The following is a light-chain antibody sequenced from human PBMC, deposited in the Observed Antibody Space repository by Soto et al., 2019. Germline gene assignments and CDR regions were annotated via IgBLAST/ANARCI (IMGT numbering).Light chain of an antibody. Sequence: DIQMTQSPSTLSASVGDTVTIACRASQSIRRWLAWYQQKPGKAPKILISDASILENGVPSRFSGTGSGTEFTLTISNLQPDDFATYFCQQYNSFSLITFGQGTRLEIK. J-gene: IGKJ5*01. CDR3: QQYNSFSLIT. CDR2: DAS. V-gene: IGKV1-5*01. CDR1: QSIRRW.